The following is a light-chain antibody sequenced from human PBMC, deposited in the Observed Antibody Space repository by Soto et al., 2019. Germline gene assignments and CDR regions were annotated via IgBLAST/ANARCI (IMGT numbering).Light chain of an antibody. J-gene: IGKJ1*01. CDR3: QQCGSLPGT. V-gene: IGKV3-20*01. CDR1: QSISSTY. Sequence: IVLRQSPGTLSLSPGERATLSCRCSQSISSTYLAWYQQTPGPAPRLLMYGVSSRATGTPARFSGSGSGTDFTLTISRLEPEDFAVYYCQQCGSLPGTFGQGTKVDI. CDR2: GVS.